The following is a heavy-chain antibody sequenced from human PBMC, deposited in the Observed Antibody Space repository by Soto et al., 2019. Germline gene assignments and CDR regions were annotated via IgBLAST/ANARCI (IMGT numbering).Heavy chain of an antibody. J-gene: IGHJ6*02. CDR3: ARERTGTTSRDV. Sequence: QVQLVQSGAEVKKPGASVKVSCKASGYTFTSYDINWVRQATGQGLEWMGWMNPNSGNTGYAQKFRGRVTMTRNTSISTAYMDLSSLRSEDTAVYYCARERTGTTSRDVWGQGTTVTVSS. D-gene: IGHD1-1*01. V-gene: IGHV1-8*01. CDR2: MNPNSGNT. CDR1: GYTFTSYD.